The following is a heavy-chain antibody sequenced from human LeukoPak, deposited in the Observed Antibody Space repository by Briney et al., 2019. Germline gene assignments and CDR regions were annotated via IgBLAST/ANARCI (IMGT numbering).Heavy chain of an antibody. CDR3: ARVSLGAAAGTSR. D-gene: IGHD6-13*01. V-gene: IGHV3-21*01. Sequence: PAGSLRLSCAASGFTFSSYNMNWVRQAPGKGLEWVSSISSSSSYIYYTDSVKGRFTISRDNAKNSLYLQMNSLRADDTAIYYCARVSLGAAAGTSRWGQGTLVTVSS. CDR2: ISSSSSYI. J-gene: IGHJ4*02. CDR1: GFTFSSYN.